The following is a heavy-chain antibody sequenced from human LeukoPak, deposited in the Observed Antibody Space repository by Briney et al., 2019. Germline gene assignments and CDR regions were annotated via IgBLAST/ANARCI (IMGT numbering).Heavy chain of an antibody. V-gene: IGHV4-59*01. D-gene: IGHD1-20*01. J-gene: IGHJ4*02. Sequence: SETLSLTCTVSGGSISTYYWSWVWQPPGKGGEWIGYIYYSGGTNYNTSLKSGGTISIDTSKNQFSLRLSSVTAADTAVYYCARDNLADYFDYWGQGTLVTVSS. CDR1: GGSISTYY. CDR2: IYYSGGT. CDR3: ARDNLADYFDY.